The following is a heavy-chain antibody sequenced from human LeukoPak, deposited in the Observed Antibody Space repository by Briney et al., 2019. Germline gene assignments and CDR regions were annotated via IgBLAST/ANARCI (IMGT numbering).Heavy chain of an antibody. V-gene: IGHV4-4*02. CDR1: GGSISSSNW. CDR3: VRGGSSSWPYYYYYMDV. Sequence: SGTLSLTCAVSGGSISSSNWWSWVRQPPGKGLEWIGEIYHSGSTNYNPSLKSRVTISVDKSKNQFSLRLSSVTAADTAVYYCVRGGSSSWPYYYYYMDVWGKGTTVTVSS. D-gene: IGHD6-13*01. J-gene: IGHJ6*03. CDR2: IYHSGST.